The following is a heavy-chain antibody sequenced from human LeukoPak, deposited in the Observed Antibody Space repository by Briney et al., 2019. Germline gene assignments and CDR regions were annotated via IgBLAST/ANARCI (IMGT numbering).Heavy chain of an antibody. CDR2: ISYDGSNK. J-gene: IGHJ4*02. V-gene: IGHV3-30*18. CDR3: AKDYLIDCSGGSCYLGPFDY. D-gene: IGHD2-15*01. Sequence: GGSLRFSCAVSGFTFSSYGMHWVRQAPGKGLEWVAVISYDGSNKYYADSVKGRFTISRDNSKNTLYLQMNSLRAEDTAVYYCAKDYLIDCSGGSCYLGPFDYWGQGTLVTVSS. CDR1: GFTFSSYG.